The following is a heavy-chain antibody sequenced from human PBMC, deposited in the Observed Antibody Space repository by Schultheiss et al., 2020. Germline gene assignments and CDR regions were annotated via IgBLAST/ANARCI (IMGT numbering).Heavy chain of an antibody. D-gene: IGHD3-10*01. Sequence: GGSLRLSCAASGFTFSSYSMNWVRQAPGKGLEWVSSISSSSSYIYYADSVKGRFTISRDNAKNSLYLQMNSLRAEDTAVYYCAKGSRSGGSGGMDWGQGTLVTVSS. J-gene: IGHJ4*02. CDR3: AKGSRSGGSGGMD. CDR1: GFTFSSYS. V-gene: IGHV3-21*01. CDR2: ISSSSSYI.